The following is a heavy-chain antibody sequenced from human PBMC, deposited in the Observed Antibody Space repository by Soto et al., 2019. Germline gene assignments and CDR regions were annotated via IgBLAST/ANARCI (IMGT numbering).Heavy chain of an antibody. CDR2: IIPIFNST. D-gene: IGHD2-2*02. CDR1: GSRFSNYV. J-gene: IGHJ4*02. V-gene: IGHV1-69*06. CDR3: AREGRGKKAGYNGLVSLGY. Sequence: SVKVSCKASGSRFSNYVISWVRQAPGHGLEWLGRIIPIFNSTKYAQSFQGRVTITADKSTSTASLELSSLRSDDTAVYYCAREGRGKKAGYNGLVSLGYWGQGTLVTVSS.